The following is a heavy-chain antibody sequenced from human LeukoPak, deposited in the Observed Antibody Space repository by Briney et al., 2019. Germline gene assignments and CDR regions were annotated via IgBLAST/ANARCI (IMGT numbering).Heavy chain of an antibody. D-gene: IGHD1-26*01. J-gene: IGHJ3*02. CDR2: ISSSSSYI. V-gene: IGHV3-21*01. Sequence: GGSLRLSCAASGFTFGSYSMNWVRQAPGKGLEWVSSISSSSSYIYYADSVKGRFTISRDNAKNSLYLQMNSLRAEDTAVYYCARESVGATGDIWGQGTMVTVSS. CDR1: GFTFGSYS. CDR3: ARESVGATGDI.